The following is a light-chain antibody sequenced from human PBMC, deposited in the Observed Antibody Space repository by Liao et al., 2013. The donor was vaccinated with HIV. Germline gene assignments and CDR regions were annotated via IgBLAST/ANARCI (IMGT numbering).Light chain of an antibody. CDR3: QAWDRGTVV. CDR1: KLGDKY. J-gene: IGLJ3*02. Sequence: SYEVIQPPSVSVSPGQSATITCSGDKLGDKYVSWYQQKPGQSPVLVIFQDTKRPSGVPGRFSGSNSENTATLTLSGTQAMDEADYFCQAWDRGTVVFGEGTKLTVL. CDR2: QDT. V-gene: IGLV3-1*01.